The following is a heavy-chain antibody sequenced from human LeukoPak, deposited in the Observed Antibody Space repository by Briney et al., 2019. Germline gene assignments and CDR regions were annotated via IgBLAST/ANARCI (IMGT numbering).Heavy chain of an antibody. D-gene: IGHD3-22*01. J-gene: IGHJ4*02. CDR3: AKRNDSGGYSFDH. Sequence: GGSLRLSCAASGFTFNTYAMGWVRQAPGKGLEWVSFLSDLGGIIIYANSVKGRFTISRDNPKNMLYLQMNSLRAEDTALYYCAKRNDSGGYSFDHWGQGTLVTVSS. CDR2: LSDLGGII. V-gene: IGHV3-23*01. CDR1: GFTFNTYA.